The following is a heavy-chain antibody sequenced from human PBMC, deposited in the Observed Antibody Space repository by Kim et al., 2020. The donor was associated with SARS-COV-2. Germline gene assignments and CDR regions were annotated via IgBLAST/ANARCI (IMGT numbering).Heavy chain of an antibody. CDR3: ARDFGLLWFGELSYPDY. Sequence: FQGRVTITRDTSASTAYMELSSLRSEDTAVYYCARDFGLLWFGELSYPDYWGQGTLVTVSS. J-gene: IGHJ4*02. D-gene: IGHD3-10*01. V-gene: IGHV1-3*01.